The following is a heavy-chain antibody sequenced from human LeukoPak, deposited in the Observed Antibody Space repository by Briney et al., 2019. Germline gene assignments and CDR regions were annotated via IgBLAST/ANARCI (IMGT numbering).Heavy chain of an antibody. CDR1: GGSFSGYC. CDR3: AWMMASKGGY. V-gene: IGHV4-34*01. CDR2: INHSGST. J-gene: IGHJ4*02. Sequence: SETLSLTCAVYGGSFSGYCWSWIRQPPGKGLEWIGEINHSGSTNYNPSLKSRVTISVDTSKNQFSLKLSSVTAADTAVYYCAWMMASKGGYWGQGTLVTVSS. D-gene: IGHD4-11*01.